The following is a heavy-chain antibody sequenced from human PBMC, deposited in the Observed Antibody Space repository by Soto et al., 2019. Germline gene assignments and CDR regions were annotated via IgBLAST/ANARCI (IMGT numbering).Heavy chain of an antibody. V-gene: IGHV1-2*02. J-gene: IGHJ4*02. Sequence: ASVKVSCKASGYTFTGYYMHWVRQAPGQGLEWMGWINPNSGGTNYAQKFQGRVTMTRDTSISTAYMELSRLRSDDTAVYYCARGLGYCSSTSCYNFDYWGQGTLVTVS. CDR2: INPNSGGT. CDR1: GYTFTGYY. CDR3: ARGLGYCSSTSCYNFDY. D-gene: IGHD2-2*01.